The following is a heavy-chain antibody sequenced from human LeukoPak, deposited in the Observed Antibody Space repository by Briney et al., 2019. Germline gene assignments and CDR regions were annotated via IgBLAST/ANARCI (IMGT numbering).Heavy chain of an antibody. V-gene: IGHV4-38-2*02. J-gene: IGHJ3*02. D-gene: IGHD3-22*01. CDR2: IYHSGST. Sequence: SETLSLTCTVCGYSISSGYYWGWIRQPPGKGLEWIGSIYHSGSTYYNPSLKSRVTISVDTSKNQFSLKLSSVTAADTAVYYCARDRYYDSSGYSPDAFDIWGQGTMVTVSS. CDR1: GYSISSGYY. CDR3: ARDRYYDSSGYSPDAFDI.